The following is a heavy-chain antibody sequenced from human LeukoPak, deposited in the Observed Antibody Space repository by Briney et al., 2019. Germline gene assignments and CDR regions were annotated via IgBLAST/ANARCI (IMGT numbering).Heavy chain of an antibody. J-gene: IGHJ4*02. V-gene: IGHV3-30*19. CDR1: GFTFSSYW. CDR2: ISYDGSNK. CDR3: ARDLHCSGGSCYSGLHY. D-gene: IGHD2-15*01. Sequence: GGSLRLSCAASGFTFSSYWMSWVRQAPGKGLEWVAVISYDGSNKYYADSVKGRFTISRDNSKNTLYLQMNSLRPEDTAVYYCARDLHCSGGSCYSGLHYWGQGTLVTVSS.